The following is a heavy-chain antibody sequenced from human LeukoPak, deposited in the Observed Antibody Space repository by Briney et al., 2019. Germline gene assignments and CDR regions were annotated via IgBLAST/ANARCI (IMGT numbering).Heavy chain of an antibody. V-gene: IGHV1-46*01. D-gene: IGHD3-22*01. CDR3: ARESSAPMIVVANDWVEYFRH. CDR1: GYTFTSYY. J-gene: IGHJ1*01. Sequence: ASVKVSCKASGYTFTSYYMHWVRQAPGQGLEWMGIINPSGGSTSYAQKFQGRVTMTRDTSTSTVYMELSSLRSEDTAVYYCARESSAPMIVVANDWVEYFRHWGQGTLVAVSS. CDR2: INPSGGST.